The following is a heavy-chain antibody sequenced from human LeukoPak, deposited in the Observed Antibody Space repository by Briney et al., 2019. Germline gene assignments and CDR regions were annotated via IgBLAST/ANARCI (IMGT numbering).Heavy chain of an antibody. CDR1: GGSISSSSYY. Sequence: PSETLSLTCTVSGGSISSSSYYWGWIRQPPGKGLEWIGSIYYSGSTYYNPSLKSRVTISVDTSKNQFSLKLSSVTAADTAVYYCARGGMGIAAAGSDYWGQGTLVTVSS. J-gene: IGHJ4*02. CDR2: IYYSGST. V-gene: IGHV4-39*07. CDR3: ARGGMGIAAAGSDY. D-gene: IGHD6-13*01.